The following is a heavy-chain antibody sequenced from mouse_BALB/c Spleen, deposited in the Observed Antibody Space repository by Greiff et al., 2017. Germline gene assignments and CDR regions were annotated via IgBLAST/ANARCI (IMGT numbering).Heavy chain of an antibody. CDR3: ANWAGAY. D-gene: IGHD4-1*01. Sequence: EVKVEESGPGLVKPSQSLSLTCSVTGYSITSGYYWNWIRQFPGNKLEWMGYISYDGSNNYNPSLKNRISITRDTAKNQFFLKLNSVTTEDTATCYCANWAGAYWGQGTLVTVAA. CDR1: GYSITSGYY. J-gene: IGHJ3*01. V-gene: IGHV3-6*02. CDR2: ISYDGSN.